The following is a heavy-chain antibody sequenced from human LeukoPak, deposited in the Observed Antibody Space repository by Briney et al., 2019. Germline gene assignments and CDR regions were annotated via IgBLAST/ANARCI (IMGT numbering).Heavy chain of an antibody. J-gene: IGHJ4*02. V-gene: IGHV1-18*01. Sequence: ASVKVSCKASGYTFTGYYMHWVRKAPGQGLEWMGWISAYNGNTNYAQKLQGRVTMTTDTSTSTAYMELRSLRSDDTAVYYCASGFGSHDYWGQGTLVTVSS. CDR2: ISAYNGNT. CDR1: GYTFTGYY. CDR3: ASGFGSHDY. D-gene: IGHD3-10*01.